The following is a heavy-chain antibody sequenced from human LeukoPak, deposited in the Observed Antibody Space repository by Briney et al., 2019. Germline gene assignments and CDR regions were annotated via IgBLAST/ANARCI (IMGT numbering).Heavy chain of an antibody. Sequence: GGSLRLSCVASGFTFSTSGIHWVRQSPGKGLDWVAFIRNDGNKKNYAESVKGRFTISRDNSKNTLYLQMNSLRAEDTAVYYCARVAAAGYIYYYYYYMDVWGKGTTVTISS. CDR3: ARVAAAGYIYYYYYYMDV. CDR2: IRNDGNKK. V-gene: IGHV3-30*02. J-gene: IGHJ6*03. CDR1: GFTFSTSG. D-gene: IGHD6-13*01.